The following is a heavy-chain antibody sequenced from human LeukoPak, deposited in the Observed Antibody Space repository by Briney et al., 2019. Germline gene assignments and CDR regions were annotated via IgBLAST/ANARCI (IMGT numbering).Heavy chain of an antibody. Sequence: GASVKVSCKASGYTFTSYDINWVRQATGQGLEWMGWMNPNSGNTGYAQKFQGRVTMTRNTSISTAYMELRSLRSDDTAVYYCARGVVPAAPRAYYYYYMDVWGKGTTVTVSS. J-gene: IGHJ6*03. V-gene: IGHV1-8*01. CDR1: GYTFTSYD. CDR3: ARGVVPAAPRAYYYYYMDV. CDR2: MNPNSGNT. D-gene: IGHD2-2*01.